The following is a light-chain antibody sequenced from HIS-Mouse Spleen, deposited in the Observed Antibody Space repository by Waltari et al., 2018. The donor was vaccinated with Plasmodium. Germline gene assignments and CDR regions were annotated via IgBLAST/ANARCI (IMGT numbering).Light chain of an antibody. Sequence: SYELTQPPSVSVSPGQTARNTCPGDALPKKYAYWYQQKSGQAPVLVLYEDRKRPSGIPERFPGSSSGTMATLTISGAQVEDEADYYCYSTDSSGNHRVFGGGTKLTVL. CDR2: EDR. V-gene: IGLV3-10*01. CDR3: YSTDSSGNHRV. J-gene: IGLJ3*02. CDR1: ALPKKY.